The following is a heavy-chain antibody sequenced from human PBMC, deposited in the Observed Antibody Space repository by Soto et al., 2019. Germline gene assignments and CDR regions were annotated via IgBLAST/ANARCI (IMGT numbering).Heavy chain of an antibody. CDR3: AREGASSSPDAFDI. J-gene: IGHJ3*02. CDR2: ISYDGSNK. V-gene: IGHV3-30-3*01. D-gene: IGHD6-6*01. CDR1: GFTFSSYA. Sequence: QVQLVESGGGVVQPGRSLRLSCAASGFTFSSYAMHWVRQAPGKGLEWVAVISYDGSNKYYADSVKGRFTISRDNSKNTLYRQMNSLRAEDTAVYYCAREGASSSPDAFDIWGQGTMVTVSS.